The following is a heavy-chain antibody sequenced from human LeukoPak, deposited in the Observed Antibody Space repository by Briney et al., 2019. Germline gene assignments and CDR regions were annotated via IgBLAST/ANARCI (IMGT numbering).Heavy chain of an antibody. CDR2: ISGSGGST. J-gene: IGHJ3*02. CDR3: AKALISWPQI. Sequence: PGGSLRLSCGAFGFNFRAFTMHWVRQAPGKGLEWVSAISGSGGSTYYADSVKGRFTISRDNSENTLYLQMNSLRAEDTAVYYCAKALISWPQIWGQGTMVTVSS. CDR1: GFNFRAFT. V-gene: IGHV3-23*01.